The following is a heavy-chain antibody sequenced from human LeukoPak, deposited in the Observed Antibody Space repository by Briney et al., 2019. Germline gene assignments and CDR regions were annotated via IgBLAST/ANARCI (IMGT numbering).Heavy chain of an antibody. CDR1: GDSVSSKSAA. D-gene: IGHD2-2*01. CDR3: ARVVRNYFDY. Sequence: SQTLSLTCAISGDSVSSKSAAWNWIRQSPSRGLEWLGGTYYRSKWNYDYAVSVKSRITITPDTSKNQFSLQLNSVTPEDTAVYYCARVVRNYFDYWGQGTLVTVSS. CDR2: TYYRSKWNY. V-gene: IGHV6-1*01. J-gene: IGHJ4*02.